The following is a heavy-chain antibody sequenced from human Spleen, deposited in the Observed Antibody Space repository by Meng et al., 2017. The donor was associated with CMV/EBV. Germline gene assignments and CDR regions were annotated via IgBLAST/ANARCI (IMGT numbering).Heavy chain of an antibody. J-gene: IGHJ2*01. D-gene: IGHD6-13*01. CDR2: IKGDGAST. CDR1: RVASSRPS. Sequence: SRVASSRPSLRWVRRAPGKGLVWVSRIKGDGASTNYADSVKGRFTISRDNARNTLYLQMNSLRAEDTAVYYCTRDMTKGYSSWYFDLWGRGTLVTVSS. V-gene: IGHV3-74*01. CDR3: TRDMTKGYSSWYFDL.